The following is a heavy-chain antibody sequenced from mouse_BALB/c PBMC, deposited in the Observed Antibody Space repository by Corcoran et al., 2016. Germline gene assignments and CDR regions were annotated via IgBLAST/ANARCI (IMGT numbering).Heavy chain of an antibody. V-gene: IGHV14-3*02. CDR2: IDPANGNT. CDR1: GFNIKDTY. D-gene: IGHD4-1*01. J-gene: IGHJ1*01. CDR3: ANWDWYFYV. Sequence: EVQLQQSGAELVKPGASVKLSCTAPGFNIKDTYMHWVKQRPEQGLEWIGRIDPANGNTKYDPKFQGKATITADTSANTAYLQLSSLTSEDTAVYYCANWDWYFYVWGAGTTVTVSA.